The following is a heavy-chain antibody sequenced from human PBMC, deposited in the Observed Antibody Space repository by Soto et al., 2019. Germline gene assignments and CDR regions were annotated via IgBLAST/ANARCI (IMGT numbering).Heavy chain of an antibody. V-gene: IGHV4-61*01. CDR2: ISNIGST. CDR3: ASVGHFGDYVSI. J-gene: IGHJ3*02. Sequence: SLTCTISGGSVSSDNYFWTWIRQSPERGLEWIGYISNIGSTNYNPSLKSRVTLSLVTSKNQFSLKLASVTAADTALYFCASVGHFGDYVSIWGQGTMVTVSS. CDR1: GGSVSSDNYF. D-gene: IGHD4-17*01.